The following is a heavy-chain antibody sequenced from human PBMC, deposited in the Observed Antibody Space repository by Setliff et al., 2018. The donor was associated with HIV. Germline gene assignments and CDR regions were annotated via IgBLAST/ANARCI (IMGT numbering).Heavy chain of an antibody. J-gene: IGHJ6*04. CDR3: ARDLKVSWFGELSVADV. D-gene: IGHD3-10*01. CDR2: ISSSGST. Sequence: SETLSLTCTVSGGSIRRGDYYWSWIRQPAGEELEWIGQISSSGSTNYNPSLKNRVTMLIDTSKNQFSLSLSSVTAADTAVYYCARDLKVSWFGELSVADVWGKGTTVTVSS. V-gene: IGHV4-61*09. CDR1: GGSIRRGDYY.